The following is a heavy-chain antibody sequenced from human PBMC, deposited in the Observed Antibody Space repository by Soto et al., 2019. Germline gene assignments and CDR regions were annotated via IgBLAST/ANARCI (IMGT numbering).Heavy chain of an antibody. CDR1: GGTFSSYA. V-gene: IGHV1-69*13. Sequence: SVKVSCKASGGTFSSYAISWVRQAPGQGLEWMGGIIPIFGTANYAQKFQGRVTITADESTSTAYMELSSLRSEDTAVYYCASPHSIAAAPHYYYYYGMDVWGQGTTVTVA. D-gene: IGHD6-13*01. CDR2: IIPIFGTA. CDR3: ASPHSIAAAPHYYYYYGMDV. J-gene: IGHJ6*02.